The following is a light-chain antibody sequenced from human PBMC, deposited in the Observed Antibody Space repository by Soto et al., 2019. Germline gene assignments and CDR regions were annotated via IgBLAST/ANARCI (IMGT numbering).Light chain of an antibody. CDR2: GNS. J-gene: IGLJ2*01. CDR3: QSYDSSLRDVV. Sequence: QSVLTQPPSVSGAPGQGVTISCTGSSSDIGAGYDVHWYQQLPGTAPKLLTYGNSNRPSGVPDRFSGSKSGTSASLAITGLQAEDEADYYCQSYDSSLRDVVFGGGTQLTVL. V-gene: IGLV1-40*01. CDR1: SSDIGAGYD.